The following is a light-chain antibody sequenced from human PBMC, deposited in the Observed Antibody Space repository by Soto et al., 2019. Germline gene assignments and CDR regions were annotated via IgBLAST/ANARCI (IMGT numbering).Light chain of an antibody. V-gene: IGLV2-11*01. Sequence: QSALTQPRSVSGSTGLSVTISCTGASSDVGDYNYVSWYQQHPGKAPKLLIYAVNMRPSGVPDRFSGSKSGNTASLTISGLQAEDESDYSCCSYAGSYTWVFGGGTKLTVL. CDR2: AVN. J-gene: IGLJ3*02. CDR1: SSDVGDYNY. CDR3: CSYAGSYTWV.